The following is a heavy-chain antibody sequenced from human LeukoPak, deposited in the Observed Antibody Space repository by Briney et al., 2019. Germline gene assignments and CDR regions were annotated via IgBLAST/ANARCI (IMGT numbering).Heavy chain of an antibody. CDR1: GGSISSYY. CDR3: ARRLKPRGIVVVPAADGWFDP. CDR2: IYYSGSN. D-gene: IGHD2-2*01. Sequence: PSETLSLTCTVSGGSISSYYWSWIRQPPGKGLEWIGYIYYSGSNNYNPSLKSRVTISVDTSKNQFSLKLSSVTAADTAVYYCARRLKPRGIVVVPAADGWFDPWGQGTLVTVSS. V-gene: IGHV4-59*01. J-gene: IGHJ5*02.